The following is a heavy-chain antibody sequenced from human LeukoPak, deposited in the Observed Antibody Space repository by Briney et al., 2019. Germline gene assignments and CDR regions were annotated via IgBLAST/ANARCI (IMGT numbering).Heavy chain of an antibody. CDR1: GFTFSSYG. V-gene: IGHV3-30*02. CDR2: IRYDGSNK. Sequence: GGSLRLSCAASGFTFSSYGMHWVRQAPGKGLEWVAFIRYDGSNKYYADSVKGRFTISRDNSKNTLYLQMNSLRAEDTAVYYCARRVGGDSPAPRQFDLWGQGTLVTVSS. J-gene: IGHJ5*02. CDR3: ARRVGGDSPAPRQFDL. D-gene: IGHD2-21*01.